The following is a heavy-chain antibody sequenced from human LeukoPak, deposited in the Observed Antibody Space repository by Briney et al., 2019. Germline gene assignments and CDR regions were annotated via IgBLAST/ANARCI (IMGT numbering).Heavy chain of an antibody. CDR1: GGTINTYY. CDR2: IFTNGTT. CDR3: ARESYCSSTSCPSHFDY. D-gene: IGHD2-2*01. J-gene: IGHJ4*02. Sequence: PSETVSLTCTVSGGTINTYYWSWIPQPAGKGLEWIGRIFTNGTTNYNPSLNSRVTISVDTSKNQFSLKLSSVTAADTAVYYCARESYCSSTSCPSHFDYWGQGALVTVSS. V-gene: IGHV4-4*07.